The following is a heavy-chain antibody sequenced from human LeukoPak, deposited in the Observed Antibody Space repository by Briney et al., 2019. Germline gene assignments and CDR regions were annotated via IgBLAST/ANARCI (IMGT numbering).Heavy chain of an antibody. CDR2: ISGSGGST. V-gene: IGHV3-23*01. Sequence: PGGSLKLSCAASGFTFSSYAMSWVRQAPGKGLEWVSAISGSGGSTYYADSVKGRFTISTDNSKNTLYLQMNSLRAEDSAVYYCAKYYYDSSGYYYIWGQGTMVTVSS. CDR3: AKYYYDSSGYYYI. D-gene: IGHD3-22*01. J-gene: IGHJ3*02. CDR1: GFTFSSYA.